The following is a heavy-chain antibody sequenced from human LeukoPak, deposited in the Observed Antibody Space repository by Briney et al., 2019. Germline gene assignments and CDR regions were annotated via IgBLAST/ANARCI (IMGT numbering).Heavy chain of an antibody. J-gene: IGHJ6*03. D-gene: IGHD6-13*01. Sequence: PGGSLRLSCAAFGFTFSSYWMHWVRQAPGKGLVWVSRINSDGSSTSYADSVKGRFTISRDNAKNTLYLQMNSLRAEDTAVYYCARQQLVAPYYYYYMDVWGKGTTVTVSS. CDR2: INSDGSST. CDR3: ARQQLVAPYYYYYMDV. V-gene: IGHV3-74*01. CDR1: GFTFSSYW.